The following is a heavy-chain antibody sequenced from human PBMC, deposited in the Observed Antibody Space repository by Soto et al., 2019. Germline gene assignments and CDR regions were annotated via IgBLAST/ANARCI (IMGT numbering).Heavy chain of an antibody. D-gene: IGHD1-26*01. J-gene: IGHJ4*02. CDR2: ISGSDDST. V-gene: IGHV3-23*01. CDR3: AVREPRGY. Sequence: EVQVLESGGGLVQPGGSLRLSCAASGFTFSSYAVSWVRQAPGKGLEWVSAISGSDDSTYYADSVKGRFTISRDSSKSTLYLQMNSLRAEDSAVYYCAVREPRGYWGQGTLVTVSS. CDR1: GFTFSSYA.